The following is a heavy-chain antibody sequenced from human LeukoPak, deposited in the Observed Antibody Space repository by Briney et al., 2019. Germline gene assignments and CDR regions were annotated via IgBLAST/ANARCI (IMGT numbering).Heavy chain of an antibody. J-gene: IGHJ4*02. Sequence: GASVKVSCKGSGYTFTSYYMHWVRQAPGQGLEWMGGIMPIFGTANYAQKFQGRVTITADESTSTAYMELSSLRSEDTAVYYCARGREGCSSTSCYTEVDYWGQGTLVTVSS. CDR3: ARGREGCSSTSCYTEVDY. CDR1: GYTFTSYY. V-gene: IGHV1-69*13. CDR2: IMPIFGTA. D-gene: IGHD2-2*02.